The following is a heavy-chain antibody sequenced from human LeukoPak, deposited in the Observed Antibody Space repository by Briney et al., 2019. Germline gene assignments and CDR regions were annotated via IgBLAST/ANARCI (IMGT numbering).Heavy chain of an antibody. CDR1: GFTFSSYE. Sequence: GGSLRLSCAASGFTFSSYEMNWVHQAPGKRLEWVSYISSSGSTIYYADSVKGRFTISRDNAKNSLYLQTNSLRAEDTAVYYCAREGDYYYYGMDVWGQGTTVTVSS. J-gene: IGHJ6*02. CDR2: ISSSGSTI. V-gene: IGHV3-48*03. CDR3: AREGDYYYYGMDV.